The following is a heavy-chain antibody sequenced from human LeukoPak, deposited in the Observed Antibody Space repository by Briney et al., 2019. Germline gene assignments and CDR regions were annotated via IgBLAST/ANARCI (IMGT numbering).Heavy chain of an antibody. CDR1: GGSISSYF. J-gene: IGHJ6*03. CDR3: ARASEDYYYYYMDV. V-gene: IGHV4-59*01. Sequence: PSETLSLTCTVSGGSISSYFGSWIRQPPGKGLQWIGYIYYSGSTIYNPSLKSRVTISVDTSKNQFSLKLSSVTAADTAVYYCARASEDYYYYYMDVWGKGTTVTISS. CDR2: IYYSGST. D-gene: IGHD1-14*01.